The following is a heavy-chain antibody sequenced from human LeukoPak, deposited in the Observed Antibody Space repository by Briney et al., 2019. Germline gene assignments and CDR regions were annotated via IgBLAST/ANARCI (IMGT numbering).Heavy chain of an antibody. V-gene: IGHV1-2*02. D-gene: IGHD3-22*01. CDR2: INPNSGGT. CDR1: GYTFTGYF. CDR3: SRDERYDSSGYPFDY. J-gene: IGHJ4*02. Sequence: ASVKVSCKASGYTFTGYFIHWVRQAPGQGLEWMGWINPNSGGTNYAQKFQGRVTMTRDTSISTAYMELSRLRSDDTAVYYCSRDERYDSSGYPFDYWGQGTLVTVSS.